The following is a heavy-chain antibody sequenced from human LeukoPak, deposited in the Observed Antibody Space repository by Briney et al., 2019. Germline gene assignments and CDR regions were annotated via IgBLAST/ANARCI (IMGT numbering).Heavy chain of an antibody. V-gene: IGHV3-33*01. CDR3: ASDVDTAMARYYFDY. CDR2: IWYDGSNK. D-gene: IGHD5-18*01. Sequence: GGSLRLSCAASGFTFSSYGMHWVRQAPGKGLEWVAVIWYDGSNKYYADSVKGRFTISRDNSKNTLYLQMNSLRAEDTAVYYCASDVDTAMARYYFDYWGQGTLVTVSS. CDR1: GFTFSSYG. J-gene: IGHJ4*02.